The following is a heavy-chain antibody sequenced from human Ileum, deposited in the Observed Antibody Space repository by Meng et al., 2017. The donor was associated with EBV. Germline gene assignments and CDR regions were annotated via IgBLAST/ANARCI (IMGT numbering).Heavy chain of an antibody. CDR3: ARDRFATGYDFGES. D-gene: IGHD5-12*01. V-gene: IGHV3-30*04. Sequence: LGGSGGGVVQPGRSLRLSCAASGFTFSDSAIHWVRQAPGKGLEWVAVISYDGLRKYYADSVKGRFTISRDDPNKTVYLQMDSLRNEDTSVYFCARDRFATGYDFGESWGQGTLVTVSS. J-gene: IGHJ5*02. CDR1: GFTFSDSA. CDR2: ISYDGLRK.